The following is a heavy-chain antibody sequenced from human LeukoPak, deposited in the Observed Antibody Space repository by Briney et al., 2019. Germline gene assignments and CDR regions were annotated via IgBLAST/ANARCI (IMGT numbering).Heavy chain of an antibody. V-gene: IGHV4-59*12. J-gene: IGHJ5*02. D-gene: IGHD2-15*01. CDR3: ARSCIVPTGFDP. CDR2: IYYSGST. CDR1: GGSISSYY. Sequence: SETLSLTCTVSGGSISSYYWSWIRQPPGKGLEWIGYIYYSGSTNYNPSLKSRVTMSVDTSKNQFSLKLSSVTAADTAVYYCARSCIVPTGFDPWGQGTLVTVSS.